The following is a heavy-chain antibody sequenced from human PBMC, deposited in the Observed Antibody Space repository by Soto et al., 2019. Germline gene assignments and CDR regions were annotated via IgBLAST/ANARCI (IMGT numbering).Heavy chain of an antibody. CDR3: ARVRGTAGKRYFDY. J-gene: IGHJ4*02. D-gene: IGHD6-13*01. CDR2: TYYSGST. CDR1: GGSMIAYY. V-gene: IGHV4-59*01. Sequence: ASETLSLTCTVSGGSMIAYYWNWMRQPPGKGLQWIGYTYYSGSTTYNPSLKSRVTISVDSSKNQFSLMLDSVTPADTAVDYSARVRGTAGKRYFDYWGPGTLVTVSS.